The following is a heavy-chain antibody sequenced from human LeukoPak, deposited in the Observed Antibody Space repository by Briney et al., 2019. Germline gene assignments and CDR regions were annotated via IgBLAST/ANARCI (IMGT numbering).Heavy chain of an antibody. CDR2: IHPSGGST. D-gene: IGHD5-18*01. CDR3: ARGGYSYAPDY. J-gene: IGHJ4*02. Sequence: GASVKVSCKASGYTFTSYYMHWVRQAPGQGLEWMGRIHPSGGSTSYAQKLHGRVTMTSDTSISTLYMELNSLASEDTAVYYCARGGYSYAPDYWGQGTLVTVSS. V-gene: IGHV1-46*04. CDR1: GYTFTSYY.